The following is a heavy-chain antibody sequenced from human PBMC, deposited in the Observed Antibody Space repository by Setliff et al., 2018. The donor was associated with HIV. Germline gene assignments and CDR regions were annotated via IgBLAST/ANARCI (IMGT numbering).Heavy chain of an antibody. Sequence: SETLSLTCAVYGGSFSGYFWSWIRQSPGKGLEWIGEINHSGDTYYNPSLKSRVSISIDTSKNQFSLNLTSVTAADTAVYYCARSKTFYDFWGGYYTHGAFKIWGLGTMVTVSS. CDR2: INHSGDT. CDR3: ARSKTFYDFWGGYYTHGAFKI. V-gene: IGHV4-34*01. J-gene: IGHJ3*02. CDR1: GGSFSGYF. D-gene: IGHD3-3*01.